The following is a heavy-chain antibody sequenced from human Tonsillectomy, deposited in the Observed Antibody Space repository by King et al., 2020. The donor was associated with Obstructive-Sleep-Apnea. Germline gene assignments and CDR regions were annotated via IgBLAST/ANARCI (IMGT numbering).Heavy chain of an antibody. J-gene: IGHJ6*02. CDR2: ISYDGSNK. V-gene: IGHV3-30*04. CDR3: AREETYYYGSSGSSHAHYYGMDV. D-gene: IGHD3-22*01. CDR1: GFTFSSYA. Sequence: VQLVESGGGVVQPGRSLRLSCAASGFTFSSYAMHWVRQAPGKGLEWVAVISYDGSNKYYADSVKGRFTISRDNSKNTLYLQMNSLRAEDTAVYYCAREETYYYGSSGSSHAHYYGMDVWGQGTTVTVSS.